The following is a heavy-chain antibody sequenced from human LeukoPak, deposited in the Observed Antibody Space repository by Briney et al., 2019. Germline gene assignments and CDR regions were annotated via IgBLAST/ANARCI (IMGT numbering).Heavy chain of an antibody. CDR3: VRSAFHAGSGNYYDY. J-gene: IGHJ4*02. Sequence: GGSLRLSCAASGFTFSSYWMHWVRQAPGKGLVWVSRIDNAGSITTYADSVKGRFTISRDNAENTLYLQMNSLRVEDTAVYYCVRSAFHAGSGNYYDYWGQGTLVTVSS. D-gene: IGHD3-22*01. CDR2: IDNAGSIT. V-gene: IGHV3-74*03. CDR1: GFTFSSYW.